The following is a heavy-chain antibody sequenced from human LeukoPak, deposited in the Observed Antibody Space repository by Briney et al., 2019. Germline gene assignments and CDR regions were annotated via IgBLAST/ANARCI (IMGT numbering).Heavy chain of an antibody. CDR2: IIPIFGTA. CDR3: ARGPGKWLVLNRLLYFDY. CDR1: GGTFSSYA. J-gene: IGHJ4*02. V-gene: IGHV1-69*13. Sequence: ASVKVSCKASGGTFSSYAISWVRQAPGQGLEGMGGIIPIFGTANYAQKFQGRVTITADESTSTAYMELSSLRSEDTAVYYCARGPGKWLVLNRLLYFDYWGQGTLVTVSS. D-gene: IGHD6-19*01.